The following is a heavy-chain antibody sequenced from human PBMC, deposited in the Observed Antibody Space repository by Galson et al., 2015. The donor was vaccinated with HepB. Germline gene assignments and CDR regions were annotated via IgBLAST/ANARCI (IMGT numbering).Heavy chain of an antibody. J-gene: IGHJ4*02. D-gene: IGHD4-23*01. CDR3: ARVVRGGASYFDY. V-gene: IGHV1-18*01. CDR2: ISAYNGYT. Sequence: SVKVSCKASGYTFSHYGISWVRQAPGQGLEWRGWISAYNGYTKYEQKFQGRVTMTTDTSTSTAYMALRSLRSDDTAVYYCARVVRGGASYFDYWGQGTLVTVSS. CDR1: GYTFSHYG.